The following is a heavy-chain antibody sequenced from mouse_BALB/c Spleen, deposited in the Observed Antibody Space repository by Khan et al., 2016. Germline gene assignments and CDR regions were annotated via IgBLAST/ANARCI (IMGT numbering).Heavy chain of an antibody. CDR1: GFNIKDTY. CDR2: IDPANGNT. Sequence: VQLKESGAELVKPGASVKLSCTASGFNIKDTYMHWVKQRPEQGLEWIGRIDPANGNTKYDPKFQGKATITADTSSHPAYLQLSSLTSEDTAVYYCARSPYEYDGGFAYWGQGTLVTVAA. D-gene: IGHD2-4*01. J-gene: IGHJ3*01. V-gene: IGHV14-3*02. CDR3: ARSPYEYDGGFAY.